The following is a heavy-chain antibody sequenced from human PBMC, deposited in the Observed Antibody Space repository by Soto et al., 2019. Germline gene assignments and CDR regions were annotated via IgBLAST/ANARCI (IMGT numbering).Heavy chain of an antibody. V-gene: IGHV4-31*03. J-gene: IGHJ4*02. D-gene: IGHD3-22*01. Sequence: SETLSLTCTVSGGSISSGGYYWSWIRKHPGKGLEWIGYIYYSGSTYYNPSLKSRVTISVDTSKNQFSLKLSSVTAADTAVYYCAREKDSSGYYYYFDYWGQGTLVTVSS. CDR2: IYYSGST. CDR1: GGSISSGGYY. CDR3: AREKDSSGYYYYFDY.